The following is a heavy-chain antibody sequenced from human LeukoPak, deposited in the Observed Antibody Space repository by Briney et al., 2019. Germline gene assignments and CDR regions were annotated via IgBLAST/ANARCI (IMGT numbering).Heavy chain of an antibody. CDR3: ATVGATVSDAFDI. V-gene: IGHV1-24*01. CDR1: GYTLTELS. Sequence: ASVKVSCKVSGYTLTELSMHWVRQAPGKGLEWMGGFDPEDGETIYAQKFQGRVTMTEDTSTDTAYMELSSLRSEDTAMYYCATVGATVSDAFDIWGQGTMVTVSS. D-gene: IGHD1-26*01. J-gene: IGHJ3*02. CDR2: FDPEDGET.